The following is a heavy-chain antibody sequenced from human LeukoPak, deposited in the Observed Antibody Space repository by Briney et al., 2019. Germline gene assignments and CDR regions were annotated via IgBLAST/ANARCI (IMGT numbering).Heavy chain of an antibody. CDR2: INHSGST. Sequence: PSGTLSLTCAVYGGSFSGYYWSWIRQPPGKGLEWIGEINHSGSTNYNPSLKSRVTMSVDTSKNQFSLKLSSVTAADTAVYYCARGPGYYYDSSGYYGFDPWGQGTLVTVSS. V-gene: IGHV4-34*01. J-gene: IGHJ5*02. CDR1: GGSFSGYY. D-gene: IGHD3-22*01. CDR3: ARGPGYYYDSSGYYGFDP.